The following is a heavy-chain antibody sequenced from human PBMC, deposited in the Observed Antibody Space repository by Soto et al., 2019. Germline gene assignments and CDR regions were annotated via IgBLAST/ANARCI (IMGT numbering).Heavy chain of an antibody. J-gene: IGHJ4*02. Sequence: QVQLQESGPGLVKPSQTLSLTCTVSGGSINTVNYFWSWIRQSPDKGLEWIGHIYNGGTTYNNPSLSIRVTTSGDTSNNQCSLKLSSVSAAHTAVYYCARGPSGEKVDCWGQGTLVTVCS. CDR1: GGSINTVNYF. V-gene: IGHV4-30-4*01. CDR2: IYNGGTT. CDR3: ARGPSGEKVDC. D-gene: IGHD7-27*01.